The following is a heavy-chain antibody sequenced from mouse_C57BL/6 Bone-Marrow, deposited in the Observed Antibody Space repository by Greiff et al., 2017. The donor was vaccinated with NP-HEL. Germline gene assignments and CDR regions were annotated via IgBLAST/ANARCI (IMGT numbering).Heavy chain of an antibody. Sequence: QVQLQQPWAELVKPGASVKLSCKASGYTFTSYWMHWVKQRPGRGLAWIGRIAPTSGGTKYNEKFKSKATLTVDKPSSTAYMQLSSLTSEDSAVYYCARVPNYYAMDYWGQGTSVTVSS. V-gene: IGHV1-62-3*01. CDR3: ARVPNYYAMDY. D-gene: IGHD5-1*01. J-gene: IGHJ4*01. CDR1: GYTFTSYW. CDR2: IAPTSGGT.